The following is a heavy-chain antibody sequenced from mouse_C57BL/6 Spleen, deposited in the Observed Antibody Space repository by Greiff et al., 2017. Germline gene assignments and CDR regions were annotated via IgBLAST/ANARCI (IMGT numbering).Heavy chain of an antibody. V-gene: IGHV1-55*01. CDR2: IYPGSGST. CDR3: ARRVTTVVDYYAMDY. Sequence: QVQLQQPGAELVKPGASVKMSCKASGYTFTSYWITWVKQRPGQGLEWIGDIYPGSGSTNYNEKFKSKATLTVDTSSSTAYMQLSSLTSEDSAVYYGARRVTTVVDYYAMDYWGQGTSVTVSS. J-gene: IGHJ4*01. CDR1: GYTFTSYW. D-gene: IGHD1-1*01.